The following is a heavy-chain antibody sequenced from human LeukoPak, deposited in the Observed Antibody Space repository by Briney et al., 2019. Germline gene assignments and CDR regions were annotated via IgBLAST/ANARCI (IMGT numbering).Heavy chain of an antibody. CDR2: FYYSGST. CDR1: GGSISSGDYY. V-gene: IGHV4-30-4*01. Sequence: SETLSLTCTVSGGSISSGDYYRSWIRQPPGKGLEWIGYFYYSGSTYYNPSLKSRVTISIDTSKNQFSLKLSSVTAADTAVYYCARPYYYDSRIDPWGQGTLVTVSS. J-gene: IGHJ5*02. D-gene: IGHD3-22*01. CDR3: ARPYYYDSRIDP.